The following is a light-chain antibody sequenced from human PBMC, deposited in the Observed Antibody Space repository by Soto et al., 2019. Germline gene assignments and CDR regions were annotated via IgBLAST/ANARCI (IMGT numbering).Light chain of an antibody. CDR3: QSYLSAPFT. CDR2: GAS. J-gene: IGKJ3*01. V-gene: IGKV1-27*01. CDR1: QGIANY. Sequence: DIQMTQSPSSLSASVGDKVTITCRATQGIANYLAWYQQKPGKAPKLLIYGASTSQSGVPSRFSGIGSGTDFTLSISSLQAEDVANYYCQSYLSAPFTFGPGTSVDIK.